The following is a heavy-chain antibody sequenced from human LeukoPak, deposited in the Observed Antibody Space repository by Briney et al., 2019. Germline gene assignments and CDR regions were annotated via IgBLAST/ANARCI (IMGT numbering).Heavy chain of an antibody. D-gene: IGHD6-13*01. Sequence: PSETLSLTCTVSGGSISSSSYYWGWIRQPPGKGLEWIGSIYYSGSTYYNPSLKSRVTISVDTSKNQFSLKLSSVTAADTAVYYCTYSSSWRGGSYWGQGTLVTVSS. J-gene: IGHJ4*02. V-gene: IGHV4-39*01. CDR2: IYYSGST. CDR1: GGSISSSSYY. CDR3: TYSSSWRGGSY.